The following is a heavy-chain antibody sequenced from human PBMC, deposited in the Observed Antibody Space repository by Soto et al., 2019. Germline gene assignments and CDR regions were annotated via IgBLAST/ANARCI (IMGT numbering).Heavy chain of an antibody. CDR2: TNPSGGTT. V-gene: IGHV1-46*01. D-gene: IGHD3-16*01. J-gene: IGHJ6*02. Sequence: ASVKVSCKASGYTFTTYYMHWVRQAPGQGLEWMGITNPSGGTTGFAQKFQGRVTMTRDTSTSTVYMELSSLRSEDTAVYYCARDVIGGYYGMDVWGQGTKVTVSS. CDR3: ARDVIGGYYGMDV. CDR1: GYTFTTYY.